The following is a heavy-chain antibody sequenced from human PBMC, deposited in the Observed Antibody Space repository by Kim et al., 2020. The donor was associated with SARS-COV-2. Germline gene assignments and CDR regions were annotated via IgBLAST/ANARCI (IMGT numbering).Heavy chain of an antibody. CDR2: INHSGST. D-gene: IGHD1-26*01. CDR1: GGSFSGYY. V-gene: IGHV4-34*01. CDR3: ASYQAREKKYYFDY. J-gene: IGHJ4*02. Sequence: SETLSLTCAVYGGSFSGYYWSWIRQPPGKGLEWIGEINHSGSTNYNPSLKSRVTISVDTSKNQFSLKLSSVTAADTAVYYCASYQAREKKYYFDYWGQGTLVTVSS.